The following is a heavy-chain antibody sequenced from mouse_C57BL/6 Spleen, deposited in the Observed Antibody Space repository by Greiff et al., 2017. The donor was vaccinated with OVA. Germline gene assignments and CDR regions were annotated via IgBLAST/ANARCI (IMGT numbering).Heavy chain of an antibody. J-gene: IGHJ1*03. CDR1: GYTFTSYW. CDR3: ARAYGSRYCCSFAV. V-gene: IGHV1-69*01. Sequence: QVQLQQPGAELVMPGASVKLSCKASGYTFTSYWMHWVKQRPGQGLEWIGEIDPSDSNTNYNQKFKGKSTLTVDKSSSTAYLQLSSLTSEDSAVYYCARAYGSRYCCSFAVWGTGTTVTVAT. CDR2: IDPSDSNT. D-gene: IGHD1-1*01.